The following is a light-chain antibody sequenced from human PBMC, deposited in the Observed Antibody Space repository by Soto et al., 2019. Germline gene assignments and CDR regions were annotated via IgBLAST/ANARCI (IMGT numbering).Light chain of an antibody. CDR3: QQYTTSPFN. J-gene: IGKJ3*01. CDR1: QTVSSTY. V-gene: IGKV3-20*01. Sequence: IVLTQSPGTLSLSPGETATLSCRASQTVSSTYLAWYQQKPGQAPRLLIYGASIRATGIPDRFTGSGSGTHFTLTISRLEPEDFALYYCQQYTTSPFNFGPGTKVDIK. CDR2: GAS.